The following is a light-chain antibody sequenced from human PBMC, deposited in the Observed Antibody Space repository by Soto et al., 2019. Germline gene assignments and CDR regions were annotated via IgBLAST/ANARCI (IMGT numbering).Light chain of an antibody. V-gene: IGKV1-39*01. Sequence: DIQMTQSPSSLSASVGDRVTITCRASQNIDRHLHWYQQRPGKAPNLLISHASSLQSGVPSRFSGSGSETDFTLTISSLQREDFATYYCQQYDNVLFTSTFGQGTKVEMK. J-gene: IGKJ2*01. CDR1: QNIDRH. CDR3: QQYDNVLFTST. CDR2: HAS.